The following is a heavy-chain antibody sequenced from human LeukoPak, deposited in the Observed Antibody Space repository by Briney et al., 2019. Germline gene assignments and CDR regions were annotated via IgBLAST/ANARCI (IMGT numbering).Heavy chain of an antibody. V-gene: IGHV3-21*01. J-gene: IGHJ4*02. CDR3: ARDASLYGSGTLGDW. CDR2: ISSSSSCI. Sequence: PGGSLRLSCAASGFTFSSYSMNWVRQAPGKGLEWVSSISSSSSCIYYADSVKGRFTISRDNAKNSLYLQMNSLRAEDTAVYYCARDASLYGSGTLGDWWGQGTLVTVSS. CDR1: GFTFSSYS. D-gene: IGHD3-10*01.